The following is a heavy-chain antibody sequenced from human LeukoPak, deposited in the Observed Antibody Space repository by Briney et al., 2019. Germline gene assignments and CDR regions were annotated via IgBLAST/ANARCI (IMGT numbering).Heavy chain of an antibody. J-gene: IGHJ4*02. CDR3: ASRLLVRGATLSPYDY. V-gene: IGHV4-30-2*01. CDR1: GGSISSGGYY. D-gene: IGHD3-10*01. CDR2: IYHSGST. Sequence: PSQTLSLTCTVSGGSISSGGYYWSWIRQPPGKGLEWIGYIYHSGSTYYNPSLKSRVTISVDRSKNQFSLKLSSVTAADTAVYYCASRLLVRGATLSPYDYWGQGTLVTVSS.